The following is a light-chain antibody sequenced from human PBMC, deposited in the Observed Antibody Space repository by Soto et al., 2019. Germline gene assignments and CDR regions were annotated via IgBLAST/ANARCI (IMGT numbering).Light chain of an antibody. J-gene: IGLJ1*01. Sequence: QSALSQPASVSGSPGQSITISCTGTSSDVGGYNSLSWYQQHPGKVPKLMIYDVNNRPSGVSYRFSGSKSGNTASLTISGLQAEDEADYYCNSLTTSSTYVFGSGTKVTVL. CDR2: DVN. CDR3: NSLTTSSTYV. CDR1: SSDVGGYNS. V-gene: IGLV2-14*01.